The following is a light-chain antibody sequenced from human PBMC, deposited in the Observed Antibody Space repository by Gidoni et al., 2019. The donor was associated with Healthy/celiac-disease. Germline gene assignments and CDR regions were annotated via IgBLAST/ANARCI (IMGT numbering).Light chain of an antibody. Sequence: EIVLTQSPGTLSLSPGESATLSCRASQSVSSSYLAWYQQKTGQAPRLLSYGASSRATGIPDRFSGSGSGTDFTLTISRLEPEDVAVYYCQQYGSSPWTFGQGTKVEIK. CDR1: QSVSSSY. CDR3: QQYGSSPWT. J-gene: IGKJ1*01. V-gene: IGKV3-20*01. CDR2: GAS.